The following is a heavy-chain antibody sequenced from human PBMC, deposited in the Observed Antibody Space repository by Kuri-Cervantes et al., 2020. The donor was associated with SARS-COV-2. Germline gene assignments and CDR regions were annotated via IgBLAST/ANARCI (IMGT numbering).Heavy chain of an antibody. CDR1: GFTFSSYG. D-gene: IGHD5-24*01. V-gene: IGHV3-30*02. CDR3: AKDSRRWLQLISMALDY. CDR2: IRYDGSNK. J-gene: IGHJ4*02. Sequence: GGSLRLSCAASGFTFSSYGMHWFRQAPGKGLEWVAFIRYDGSNKYYADSVKGRFTISRDNSKNTLYLQMDSLRAEDTAVYYCAKDSRRWLQLISMALDYWGQGTLVTVSS.